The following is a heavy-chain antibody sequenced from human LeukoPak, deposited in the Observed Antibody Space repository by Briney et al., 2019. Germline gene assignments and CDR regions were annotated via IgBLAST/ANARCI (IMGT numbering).Heavy chain of an antibody. D-gene: IGHD3-10*01. CDR2: INPNSGGT. V-gene: IGHV1-2*02. CDR1: GYTFTGYY. CDR3: ASLPITMVRGVIIDY. Sequence: ASVKVSCKASGYTFTGYYMHWVRQAPGQGLEWMGWINPNSGGTNYAQKFQGRVTMTRDTSISTAYMELSRLRSDDTAVYYCASLPITMVRGVIIDYWGQGTLVTVSS. J-gene: IGHJ4*02.